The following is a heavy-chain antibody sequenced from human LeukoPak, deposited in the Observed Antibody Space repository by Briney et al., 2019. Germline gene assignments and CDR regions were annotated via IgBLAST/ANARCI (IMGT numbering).Heavy chain of an antibody. J-gene: IGHJ4*02. CDR1: GFTFNSYA. Sequence: GGSLRLSCAASGFTFNSYAMTWVRQAPAKGLEWVSAIGGSGDSTYYADSVRGRFTISRDNSKNTLCLQMNSLRAEDTAVYYCSKGRTVTGTLALDYWGQGTLVTVSS. D-gene: IGHD6-19*01. V-gene: IGHV3-23*01. CDR2: IGGSGDST. CDR3: SKGRTVTGTLALDY.